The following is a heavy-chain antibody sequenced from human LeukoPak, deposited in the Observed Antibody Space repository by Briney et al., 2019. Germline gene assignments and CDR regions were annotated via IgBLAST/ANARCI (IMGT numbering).Heavy chain of an antibody. V-gene: IGHV3-30*02. CDR3: AKDDSSSWYGDWFDP. CDR2: IRYDGSNK. CDR1: GFTFSSYG. J-gene: IGHJ5*02. Sequence: GGSLRLSCAASGFTFSSYGMHWVRPAPGKGLEWVAFIRYDGSNKYYADSVKGRFTISRDNSKNTLYLQMNSLRAEDTAVYYCAKDDSSSWYGDWFDPWGQGTLVTVSS. D-gene: IGHD6-13*01.